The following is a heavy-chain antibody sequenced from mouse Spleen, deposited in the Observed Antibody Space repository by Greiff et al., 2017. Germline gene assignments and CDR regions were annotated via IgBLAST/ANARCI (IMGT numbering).Heavy chain of an antibody. D-gene: IGHD1-1*01. CDR3: ARSDYYGSSYYFDY. CDR1: GYSITSDYA. CDR2: ISYSGST. V-gene: IGHV3-2*02. Sequence: EVQLQQSGPGLVKPSQSLSLTCTVTGYSITSDYAWNWIRQCPGNKLEWMGYISYSGSTSYNPSLKSRISITRDTSKNQFFLQLNSVTTEDTATYYCARSDYYGSSYYFDYWGQGTTLTVSS. J-gene: IGHJ2*01.